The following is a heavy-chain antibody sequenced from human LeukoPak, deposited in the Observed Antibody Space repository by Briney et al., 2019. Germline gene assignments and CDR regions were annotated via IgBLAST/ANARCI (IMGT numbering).Heavy chain of an antibody. Sequence: ASVKVSCKASGYTFTGYYMHWVRQAPGQGLEWMGWINPNSGGTNYAQKFQGRVTMTRDTSISTAYMELSRLRSDDTAVYYCARDTRSGWARAGGATFDYWGQGTLVTVSS. CDR1: GYTFTGYY. CDR2: INPNSGGT. CDR3: ARDTRSGWARAGGATFDY. J-gene: IGHJ4*02. V-gene: IGHV1-2*02. D-gene: IGHD6-19*01.